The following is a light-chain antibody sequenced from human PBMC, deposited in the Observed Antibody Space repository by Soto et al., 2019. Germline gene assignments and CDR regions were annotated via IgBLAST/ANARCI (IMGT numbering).Light chain of an antibody. J-gene: IGKJ2*01. V-gene: IGKV3-15*01. CDR3: QQYNNWLVYT. CDR1: QSVSSN. Sequence: EIVMTQSPATLSVSPGERATLSCRASQSVSSNLAWYQQKPGQAPRLLIYGASTRATGIPARFSGSGSGTEFTLTISSLQSEDFAVYYCQQYNNWLVYTFGQGTKLEIK. CDR2: GAS.